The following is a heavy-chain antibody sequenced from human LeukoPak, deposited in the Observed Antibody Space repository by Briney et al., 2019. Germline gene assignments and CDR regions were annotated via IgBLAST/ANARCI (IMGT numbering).Heavy chain of an antibody. CDR3: AGRIETYYYDSSGPDAFDI. CDR1: GFTFSSYA. D-gene: IGHD3-22*01. V-gene: IGHV3-30-3*01. Sequence: GGSLRLSCAASGFTFSSYAMHWVRQAPGKGLEWVAVISYDGSNKYYADSVKGRFTISRDNSKNTLYLQMNSLRAEDTAVYYCAGRIETYYYDSSGPDAFDIWGQGTMVTVSS. CDR2: ISYDGSNK. J-gene: IGHJ3*02.